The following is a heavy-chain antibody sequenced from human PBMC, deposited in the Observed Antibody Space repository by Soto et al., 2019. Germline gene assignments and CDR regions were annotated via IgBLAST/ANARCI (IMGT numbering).Heavy chain of an antibody. CDR1: SGSIFTTNW. CDR2: IYHSGSP. CDR3: ARKPDVATAKVGGGYVFDV. V-gene: IGHV4-4*02. D-gene: IGHD3-16*01. Sequence: QVQLQESGPGLVKPSGTLSLTCAASSGSIFTTNWWSWVRQSPGRGLQWIGDIYHSGSPKYNPSLKSLVSISIDKSKDRFFLHLTCVTAADTAVYYCARKPDVATAKVGGGYVFDVWGQGKMVTVSS. J-gene: IGHJ3*01.